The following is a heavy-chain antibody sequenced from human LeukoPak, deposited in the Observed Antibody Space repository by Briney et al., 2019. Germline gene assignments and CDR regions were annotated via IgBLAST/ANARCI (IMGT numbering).Heavy chain of an antibody. J-gene: IGHJ4*02. CDR3: ALVDTAMVSYGDY. CDR2: INSDGSST. CDR1: GFTFSSYW. D-gene: IGHD5-18*01. V-gene: IGHV3-74*01. Sequence: GGSLRLSCAASGFTFSSYWMHWVRQAPGKGLVWVSRINSDGSSTSYADSVKGRFTISGDNAKNTLYLQMNSLRAEDTAVYYCALVDTAMVSYGDYWGQGTLVTVSS.